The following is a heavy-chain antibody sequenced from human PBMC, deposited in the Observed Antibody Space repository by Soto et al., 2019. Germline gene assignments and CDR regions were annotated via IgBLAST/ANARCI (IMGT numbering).Heavy chain of an antibody. D-gene: IGHD3-22*01. CDR2: IYWNDDK. V-gene: IGHV2-5*01. Sequence: SGPTLVNPTHTLTLTCTFSGFSLSTSGEGVGWIRQPPGKALEWLALIYWNDDKRYSPSLKSRLTITKDTSKNQVVLTMTHMDPVDTATYYCAHSLFYYDSSGYYYSDYWGQGTLVTVSS. J-gene: IGHJ4*02. CDR1: GFSLSTSGEG. CDR3: AHSLFYYDSSGYYYSDY.